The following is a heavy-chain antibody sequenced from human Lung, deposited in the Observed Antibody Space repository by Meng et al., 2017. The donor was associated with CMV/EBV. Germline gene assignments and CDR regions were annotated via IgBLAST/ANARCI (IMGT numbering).Heavy chain of an antibody. CDR3: ARDLAGRDDY. D-gene: IGHD3-10*01. CDR1: GFTPSRYW. Sequence: GESXKISCAASGFTPSRYWMHWVRQVPGKGLVWVSRINEDGSLTNYADAVEGRFTISRDNAKNTLFLQMNSLRAEDTAVYYCARDLAGRDDYWGPGTLVTVSS. J-gene: IGHJ4*02. V-gene: IGHV3-74*01. CDR2: INEDGSLT.